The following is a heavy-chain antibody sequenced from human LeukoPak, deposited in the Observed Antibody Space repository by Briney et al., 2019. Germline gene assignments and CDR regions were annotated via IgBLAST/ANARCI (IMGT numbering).Heavy chain of an antibody. Sequence: SCKASGGTFSSYAISWVRQAPGKGLEWVSAMSSSGASTYYADSVKGRFTISRDNSKNTLFLQMNSLRAEDTAVYYCAKAREWLPINWFDPWGQGTLVTVSS. CDR2: MSSSGAST. D-gene: IGHD5-18*01. J-gene: IGHJ5*02. CDR1: GGTFSSYA. V-gene: IGHV3-23*01. CDR3: AKAREWLPINWFDP.